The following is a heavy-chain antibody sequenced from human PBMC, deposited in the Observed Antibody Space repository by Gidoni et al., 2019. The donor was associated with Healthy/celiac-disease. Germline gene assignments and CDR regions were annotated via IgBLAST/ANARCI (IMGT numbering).Heavy chain of an antibody. J-gene: IGHJ4*02. D-gene: IGHD3-9*01. CDR2: ISWNSGSI. CDR1: GFTFDDYA. Sequence: EVQLVESGGGLVQPGRSLRLSCAASGFTFDDYAMHWVRQAPGKGLEWVSGISWNSGSIGYADSVKGRFTISRDNAKNSLYLQMNSLRAEDTALYYCAKGYDILTGPVDYWGQGTLVTVSS. V-gene: IGHV3-9*01. CDR3: AKGYDILTGPVDY.